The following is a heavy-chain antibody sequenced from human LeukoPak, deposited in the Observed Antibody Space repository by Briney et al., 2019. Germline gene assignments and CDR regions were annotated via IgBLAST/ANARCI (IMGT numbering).Heavy chain of an antibody. J-gene: IGHJ4*02. CDR2: ISSSSSTI. CDR3: ARDTYYYGSGSFDPISY. CDR1: GFTFSSYS. D-gene: IGHD3-10*01. V-gene: IGHV3-48*04. Sequence: PGGSLRLSCAASGFTFSSYSMNWVRQAPGKGLEWVSYISSSSSTIYYADSVKGRFTISRDNAKNSLYLQMNSLRAEDTAVYYCARDTYYYGSGSFDPISYWGQGTLVTVSS.